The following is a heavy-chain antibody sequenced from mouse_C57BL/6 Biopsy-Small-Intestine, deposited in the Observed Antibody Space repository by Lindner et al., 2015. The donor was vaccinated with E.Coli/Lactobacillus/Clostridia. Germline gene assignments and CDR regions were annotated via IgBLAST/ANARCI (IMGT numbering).Heavy chain of an antibody. CDR3: ARDAYYTNYPIFDY. CDR1: GYPFTDYY. V-gene: IGHV1-34*01. CDR2: FHPDSGGY. J-gene: IGHJ2*01. D-gene: IGHD2-5*01. Sequence: VQLQESGPELVNPGTSVKMSCQASGYPFTDYYIHWVKQSRRKSLEWIGYFHPDSGGYGYNQKFKAKATLTVDKSSSTAYMQLKSLTSEDSAVYYCARDAYYTNYPIFDYWGQGTTLTVSS.